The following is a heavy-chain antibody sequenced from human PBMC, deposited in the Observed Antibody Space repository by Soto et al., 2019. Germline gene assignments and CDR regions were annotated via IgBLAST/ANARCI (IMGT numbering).Heavy chain of an antibody. J-gene: IGHJ4*02. CDR3: ARVEYSFGTPFLDY. D-gene: IGHD3-16*01. CDR1: GFNFGHYA. CDR2: LPFDRSNE. Sequence: QVQLVESGGGVVQPGRSLRLSCSASGFNFGHYAMHWVRQAPGKGLEWVAALPFDRSNEYYADSLRGRFTISRDNSKNTLYLQMNSLRAEDTAVYYCARVEYSFGTPFLDYWGQGTLVTVSS. V-gene: IGHV3-30-3*01.